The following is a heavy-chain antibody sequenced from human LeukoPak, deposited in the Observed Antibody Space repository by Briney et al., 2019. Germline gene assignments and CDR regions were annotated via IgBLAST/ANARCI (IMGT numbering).Heavy chain of an antibody. V-gene: IGHV1-69*02. CDR3: ARGGVGYCSSTSCSIGNNWFDP. CDR1: GGTFTSYT. J-gene: IGHJ5*02. Sequence: ASVKLSCKASGGTFTSYTISWVRQAPGQGHEWMGRIIPILGIANYAQKYQGRVTITPDKSTSTDYMELSSLRSEETAVYYCARGGVGYCSSTSCSIGNNWFDPWGQGTLVTVCS. D-gene: IGHD2-2*01. CDR2: IIPILGIA.